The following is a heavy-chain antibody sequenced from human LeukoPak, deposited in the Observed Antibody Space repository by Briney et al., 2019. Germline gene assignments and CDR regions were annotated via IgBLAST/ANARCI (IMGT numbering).Heavy chain of an antibody. CDR2: INPNSGGT. Sequence: ASVKVSCKAPGYTFTGYYMHWVRQAPGQGLEWMGWINPNSGGTNYAQKFQGRVTMTRDTSISTAYMELSRLRSDDTAVYYCARLHPGIAAAGKEGFDYWGQGTLVTVSS. J-gene: IGHJ4*02. D-gene: IGHD6-13*01. V-gene: IGHV1-2*02. CDR1: GYTFTGYY. CDR3: ARLHPGIAAAGKEGFDY.